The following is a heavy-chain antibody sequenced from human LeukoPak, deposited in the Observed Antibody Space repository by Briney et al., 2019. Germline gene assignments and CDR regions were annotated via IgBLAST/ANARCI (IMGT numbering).Heavy chain of an antibody. CDR1: GGSIGSYY. CDR2: IYYSGST. D-gene: IGHD3-10*01. Sequence: SETLSLTCTVSGGSIGSYYWSWIRQPPGKGLEWIGYIYYSGSTNYNPSLKSRVTISVDTSKNQFSLKLSSVTAADTAVYYCARDPGITMVRGGLPGFDPWGQGTLVTVSS. CDR3: ARDPGITMVRGGLPGFDP. J-gene: IGHJ5*02. V-gene: IGHV4-59*01.